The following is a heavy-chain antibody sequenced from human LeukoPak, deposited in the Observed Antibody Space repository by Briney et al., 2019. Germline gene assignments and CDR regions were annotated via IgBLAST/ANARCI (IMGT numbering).Heavy chain of an antibody. CDR1: GFTFSSYW. D-gene: IGHD6-13*01. V-gene: IGHV3-7*04. CDR2: IKQDGSEK. CDR3: ARDGSSSSSWYFDL. Sequence: PGGSLRLSCAASGFTFSSYWMSWVRQAPGKGLEWVANIKQDGSEKYYVDSVKGRFTISRDNAKDSLYLQMNSLRVEDTAVYYCARDGSSSSSWYFDLWGRGTLVTVSS. J-gene: IGHJ2*01.